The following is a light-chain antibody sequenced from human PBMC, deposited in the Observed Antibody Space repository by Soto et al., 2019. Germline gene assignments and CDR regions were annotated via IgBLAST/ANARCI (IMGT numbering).Light chain of an antibody. CDR1: QSVSSY. CDR2: DAS. V-gene: IGKV3-11*01. CDR3: QQRSNWRGT. J-gene: IGKJ1*01. Sequence: EIVLTQSPATLSLSPGERATLSCRASQSVSSYLAWYQQKPGQAPRLLIYDASNRATAIPARFSGSGSGTDFTLTFSSLEPEDFAVYYCQQRSNWRGTFGQGTKVEIK.